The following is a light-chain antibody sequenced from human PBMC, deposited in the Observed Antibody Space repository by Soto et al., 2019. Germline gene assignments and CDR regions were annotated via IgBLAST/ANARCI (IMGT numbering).Light chain of an antibody. CDR2: EVS. Sequence: QSALTQPASVSGSPGQSITISCTGTSNDIGAFNYVSWYQQHPGKAPKVIIYEVSNRPSGVSHRFSGSKSGNTASLTISGLQAGDEADYSCNPYASTSARFFGGGTKLTVL. J-gene: IGLJ2*01. CDR1: SNDIGAFNY. CDR3: NPYASTSARF. V-gene: IGLV2-14*01.